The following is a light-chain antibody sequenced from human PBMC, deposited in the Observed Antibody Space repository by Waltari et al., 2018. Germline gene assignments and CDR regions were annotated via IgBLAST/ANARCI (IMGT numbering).Light chain of an antibody. CDR2: KAS. Sequence: DIQMTQSPSTLSASVGDRVTITCRASQSISSWLAWYQQKPGKAPKLLIYKASSLESGVPSRCSGSGSGTEFTLTISSLQPDDFATYYCQQYNSYSWTFGQGTKVEI. J-gene: IGKJ1*01. V-gene: IGKV1-5*03. CDR1: QSISSW. CDR3: QQYNSYSWT.